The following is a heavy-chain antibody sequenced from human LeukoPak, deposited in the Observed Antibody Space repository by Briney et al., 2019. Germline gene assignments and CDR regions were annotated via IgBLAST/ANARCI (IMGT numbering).Heavy chain of an antibody. Sequence: GGSLRLSFAASGFTFSSYSMNWVRQAPGKGLEWVSYISSSSSTIYYADSVKGRFTISRDNAKNSLYLQMNSLRAEDTAVYYCARDLIAAAGTRDDYWGQGTLVTVSS. J-gene: IGHJ4*02. CDR1: GFTFSSYS. CDR2: ISSSSSTI. D-gene: IGHD6-13*01. CDR3: ARDLIAAAGTRDDY. V-gene: IGHV3-48*01.